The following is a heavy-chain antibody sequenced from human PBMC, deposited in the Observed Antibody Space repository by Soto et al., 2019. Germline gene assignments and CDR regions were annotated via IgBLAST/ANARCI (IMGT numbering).Heavy chain of an antibody. D-gene: IGHD6-13*01. J-gene: IGHJ6*02. CDR2: IYYSGST. V-gene: IGHV4-31*03. CDR1: GGSISSGGYY. Sequence: QVQLQESGPGLVKPSQTLSLTCTVSGGSISSGGYYWSWIRQHPGKGLEWIGYIYYSGSTYYNPSLKSRVTISVDTSKNQFSLKLSSVTAADTAVYYCAREVAAGYYYYGMDVWGQGTTVTVSS. CDR3: AREVAAGYYYYGMDV.